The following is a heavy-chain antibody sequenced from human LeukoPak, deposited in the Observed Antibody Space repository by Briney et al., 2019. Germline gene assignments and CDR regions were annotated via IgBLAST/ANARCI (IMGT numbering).Heavy chain of an antibody. CDR3: AKVDSSSSIDY. CDR1: GLTFSSYA. CDR2: ITDSGGST. Sequence: GGSLRLSCAASGLTFSSYAMSWVRQAPGKGLEWVSGITDSGGSTYYADSVKGRFTISRDNSKNTLNLQMNSLRAEDTAVYYCAKVDSSSSIDYWGQGTLVTVSS. J-gene: IGHJ4*02. D-gene: IGHD6-6*01. V-gene: IGHV3-23*01.